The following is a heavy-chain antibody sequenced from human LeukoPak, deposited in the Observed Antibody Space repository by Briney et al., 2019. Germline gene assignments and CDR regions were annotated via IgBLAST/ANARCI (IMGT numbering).Heavy chain of an antibody. CDR2: INPSGGST. V-gene: IGHV1-46*01. CDR1: GYTFTSYY. CDR3: AREGGSYYYLDY. J-gene: IGHJ4*02. D-gene: IGHD1-26*01. Sequence: GASVKVSCKASGYTFTSYYMHWVRRAPGQGLEWMGIINPSGGSTSYAQKFQGRVTMARDMSTSTVYMELSSLRSEDTAVYYCAREGGSYYYLDYWGQGTLVTVSS.